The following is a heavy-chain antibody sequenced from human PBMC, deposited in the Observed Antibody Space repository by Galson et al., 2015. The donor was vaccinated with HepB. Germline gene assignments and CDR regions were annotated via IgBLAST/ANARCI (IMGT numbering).Heavy chain of an antibody. CDR2: IRSKANSYAT. CDR3: TRHSNPQAVAGFFDY. V-gene: IGHV3-73*01. Sequence: SLRLSCAASGFTFSGSAMHWVRQASGKGLEWVGRIRSKANSYATAYAASVKGRFTISRDDSKNTAYLQMNSLKTEDTAVYYCTRHSNPQAVAGFFDYWVQRTLVTVSS. J-gene: IGHJ4*02. CDR1: GFTFSGSA. D-gene: IGHD6-19*01.